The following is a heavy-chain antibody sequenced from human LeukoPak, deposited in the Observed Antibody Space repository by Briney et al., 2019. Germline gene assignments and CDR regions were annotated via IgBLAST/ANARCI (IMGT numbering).Heavy chain of an antibody. Sequence: GGSLRLSCAASGLTLNYYSMDWVRQAPGKGLEWVASITTSSSYIYYADSVRGRFTISRDNAKNSLYLQMSSLRAEDTAVYYCARDGVVGATKWGHIDFWGQGTRVTVSS. CDR3: ARDGVVGATKWGHIDF. V-gene: IGHV3-21*01. CDR1: GLTLNYYS. J-gene: IGHJ4*02. D-gene: IGHD1-26*01. CDR2: ITTSSSYI.